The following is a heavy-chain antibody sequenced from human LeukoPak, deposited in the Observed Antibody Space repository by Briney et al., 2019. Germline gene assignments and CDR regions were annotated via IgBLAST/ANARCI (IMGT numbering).Heavy chain of an antibody. V-gene: IGHV4-4*07. CDR2: LHSSGTT. J-gene: IGHJ4*02. D-gene: IGHD3-10*01. CDR3: ARDSDYHASGHDY. Sequence: PSETLPLTCTVSGDSISSYYWSWIRQSAGRGLEWIGRLHSSGTTNYNPYLESRVTMSVDTSKNQFSLMLSSVTAADTAIYYCARDSDYHASGHDYWGQGTLVTVSS. CDR1: GDSISSYY.